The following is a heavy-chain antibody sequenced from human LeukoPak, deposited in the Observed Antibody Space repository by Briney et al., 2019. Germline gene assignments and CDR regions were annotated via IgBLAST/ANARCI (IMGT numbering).Heavy chain of an antibody. CDR1: GYSISSGYY. J-gene: IGHJ4*02. CDR2: IYHSGST. Sequence: SSETLSLTCTVSGYSISSGYYWGWIRQPPGKGLEWIGSIYHSGSTYYNPSLKSRVTISVDTSKNQFSLKLSSVTAADTAVYYCARDGSMRGIAAAGTLGYFDYWGQGTLVTVSS. V-gene: IGHV4-38-2*02. D-gene: IGHD6-13*01. CDR3: ARDGSMRGIAAAGTLGYFDY.